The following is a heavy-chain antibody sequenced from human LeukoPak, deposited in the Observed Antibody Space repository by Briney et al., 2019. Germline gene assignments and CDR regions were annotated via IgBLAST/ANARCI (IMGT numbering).Heavy chain of an antibody. CDR1: GFTFSSYW. J-gene: IGHJ6*03. Sequence: GGSLRLSCAASGFTFSSYWMSWVRQAPGKGLEWVANIKQDGSEKYYVDSVKGRFTISRDNAKNSLYLQMNSLRAEDTAVYYCARDPSSYYYHMDVWGKGTTVTVSS. CDR3: ARDPSSYYYHMDV. V-gene: IGHV3-7*01. CDR2: IKQDGSEK.